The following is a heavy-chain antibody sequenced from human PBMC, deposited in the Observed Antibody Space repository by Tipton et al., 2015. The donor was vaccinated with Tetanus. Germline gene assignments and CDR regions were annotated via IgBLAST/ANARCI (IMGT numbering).Heavy chain of an antibody. J-gene: IGHJ4*02. Sequence: TLSLTCTVSGGSISSGGYYWSWIRQLPGKGLEWIGDIYNSGSAYYNPSLKSRVTISVDTSKNQFSLKLNSPTAADTAVYYCARDQARGARGWNYFDYWGQGSLVTVSS. D-gene: IGHD1-26*01. CDR1: GGSISSGGYY. CDR2: IYNSGSA. V-gene: IGHV4-31*03. CDR3: ARDQARGARGWNYFDY.